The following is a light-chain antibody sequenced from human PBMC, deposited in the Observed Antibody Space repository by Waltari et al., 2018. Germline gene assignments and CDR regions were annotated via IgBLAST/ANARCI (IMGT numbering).Light chain of an antibody. CDR3: QQRSSWPELT. Sequence: EIVLTQSPATLSLSPGERATLPCRASQSVSSNLAWYQHKPGQTPRLLIYAASNRATDIPARFSGSGSGTDFTLTISSLEPEDFAVYYCQQRSSWPELTFGPGTKVDIK. CDR2: AAS. J-gene: IGKJ3*01. V-gene: IGKV3-11*01. CDR1: QSVSSN.